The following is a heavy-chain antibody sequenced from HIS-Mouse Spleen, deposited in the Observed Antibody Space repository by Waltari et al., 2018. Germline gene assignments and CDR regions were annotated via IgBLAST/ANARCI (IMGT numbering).Heavy chain of an antibody. CDR3: AREIPYSSSWYDWYFDL. CDR1: GFTFSSYA. J-gene: IGHJ2*01. CDR2: ISYDGSNK. V-gene: IGHV3-30*04. D-gene: IGHD6-13*01. Sequence: QVQLVESGGGVVQPGRSLRLSCAASGFTFSSYAMHWVRQAPGKGMEWGSVISYDGSNKYYADSVKGRFTISRDNSKNTLYLQMNSLRAEDTAVYYCAREIPYSSSWYDWYFDLWGRGTLVTVSS.